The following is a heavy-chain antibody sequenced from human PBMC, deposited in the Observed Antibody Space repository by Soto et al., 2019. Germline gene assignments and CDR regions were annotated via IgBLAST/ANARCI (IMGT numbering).Heavy chain of an antibody. Sequence: GASVKVSCKASGYTFTAYYIHWVRQAPGQGLEWMGGFDPEDGETIYAQKFQGRVTMTEDTSTDTAYMELSSLRSEDTAVYYCATGSTMIVVVIRAPGAFDIWGQGTMVTVSS. CDR1: GYTFTAYY. CDR3: ATGSTMIVVVIRAPGAFDI. V-gene: IGHV1-24*01. D-gene: IGHD3-22*01. CDR2: FDPEDGET. J-gene: IGHJ3*02.